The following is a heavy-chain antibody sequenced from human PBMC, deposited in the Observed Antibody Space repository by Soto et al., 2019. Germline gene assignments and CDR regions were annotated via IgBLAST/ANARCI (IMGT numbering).Heavy chain of an antibody. D-gene: IGHD3-10*01. J-gene: IGHJ5*02. CDR1: GGSISSYY. Sequence: SETLSLTCTVSGGSISSYYWSWIRQPPGKGLEWIGYIYYSGSTNYNPSLKSRVTISVDTSKNQFSLKLSSVTAADTAVYYCARGGLWFGELLGYWFDPWGQGTLVTVSS. CDR2: IYYSGST. CDR3: ARGGLWFGELLGYWFDP. V-gene: IGHV4-59*01.